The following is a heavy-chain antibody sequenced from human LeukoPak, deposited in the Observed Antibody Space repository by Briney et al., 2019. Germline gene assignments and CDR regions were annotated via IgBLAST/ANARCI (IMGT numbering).Heavy chain of an antibody. CDR2: IWSVGGAE. CDR3: ARDKGDYDTSGSLFVF. J-gene: IGHJ4*02. CDR1: GFPFSSYG. Sequence: GGSLRLSCVASGFPFSSYGMHWVRQAPGKGLEWVAVIWSVGGAEYYAGSVKGRFTISRDNAKNSLYLQMNSLRAEDTAVYYCARDKGDYDTSGSLFVFGGQGTLVTVSS. V-gene: IGHV3-33*01. D-gene: IGHD3-22*01.